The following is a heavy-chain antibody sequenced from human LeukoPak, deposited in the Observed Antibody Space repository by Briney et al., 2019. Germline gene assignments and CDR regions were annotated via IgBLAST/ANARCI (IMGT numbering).Heavy chain of an antibody. CDR2: IHYSGST. Sequence: SETLSLTCTVSGGSISSYYWSWIRRPPGKGLEWIGYIHYSGSTHYNPSLKSRVTISVDTSKNQVSLKLRSVTAADTAVYYCARTTEGYAGGPGYSYYYYMDVWGKGTTVTISS. CDR1: GGSISSYY. J-gene: IGHJ6*03. CDR3: ARTTEGYAGGPGYSYYYYMDV. D-gene: IGHD5-12*01. V-gene: IGHV4-59*01.